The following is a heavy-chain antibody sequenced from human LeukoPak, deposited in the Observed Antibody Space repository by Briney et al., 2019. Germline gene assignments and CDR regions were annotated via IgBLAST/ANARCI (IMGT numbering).Heavy chain of an antibody. CDR3: ARGPYGLFDY. D-gene: IGHD3-10*01. CDR1: GGSISSYY. V-gene: IGHV4-59*08. CDR2: IYYSGST. J-gene: IGHJ4*02. Sequence: PSETLPLTCTVSGGSISSYYWSWIRQPPGKGLEWIGYIYYSGSTNYNPSLKSRVTISVDTSKNQFSLKLSSVTAADTAVYHCARGPYGLFDYWGQGTLVTVSS.